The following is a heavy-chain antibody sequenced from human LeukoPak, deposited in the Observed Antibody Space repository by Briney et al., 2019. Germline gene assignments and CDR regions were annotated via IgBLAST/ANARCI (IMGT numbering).Heavy chain of an antibody. CDR2: IWNSGNS. D-gene: IGHD6-6*01. CDR1: AGSINSGGYF. CDR3: ARSPTSSIAARRTSNDKSYYYYYMDV. V-gene: IGHV4-31*03. J-gene: IGHJ6*03. Sequence: KPSETLSLTCTVSAGSINSGGYFWTWVRQHPGEGLEWIGYIWNSGNSYYNPSLKSRVTISVDTSKNQFSLKLSSVTAADTAVYYCARSPTSSIAARRTSNDKSYYYYYMDVWGKGTTVTVSS.